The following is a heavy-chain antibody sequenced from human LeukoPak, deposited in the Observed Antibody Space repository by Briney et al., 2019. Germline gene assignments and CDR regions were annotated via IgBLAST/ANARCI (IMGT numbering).Heavy chain of an antibody. V-gene: IGHV4-39*07. J-gene: IGHJ6*02. Sequence: SETLSLTCTVSGGSISSSSYYWGWIRQPPEKGLEWIGYIYYNGDTYYNSSLKSRVTVSVDTSKNQFSLSLSSVTAADTAVYYCARVDFQRNGVTPYYYYYGMDVWGQGTTVTVSS. CDR3: ARVDFQRNGVTPYYYYYGMDV. CDR2: IYYNGDT. D-gene: IGHD3-3*01. CDR1: GGSISSSSYY.